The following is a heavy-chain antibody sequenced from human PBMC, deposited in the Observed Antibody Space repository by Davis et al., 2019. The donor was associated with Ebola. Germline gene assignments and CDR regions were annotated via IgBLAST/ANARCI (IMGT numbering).Heavy chain of an antibody. Sequence: GESLKISCKGSDNTFTNYWIGWVRQMPGKGLEWMGIIYTGDSDTRYSPSFRGQVTISADKSIKTAFLHWSSLKASDTAMYYCASLRRTITGMDDAFDIWGQGTMVTVSS. D-gene: IGHD2-8*02. CDR1: DNTFTNYW. CDR2: IYTGDSDT. J-gene: IGHJ3*02. CDR3: ASLRRTITGMDDAFDI. V-gene: IGHV5-51*01.